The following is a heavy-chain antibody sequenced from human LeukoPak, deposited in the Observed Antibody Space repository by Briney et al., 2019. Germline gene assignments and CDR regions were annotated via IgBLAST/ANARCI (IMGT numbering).Heavy chain of an antibody. CDR1: GFTFSNNW. CDR2: IRQDGGEK. D-gene: IGHD2-21*02. V-gene: IGHV3-7*01. CDR3: AKTFCGGDCLVPLDY. Sequence: PGGSLRLSCAASGFTFSNNWMSWVRQAPGKGLEWVANIRQDGGEKYYVDSVKGRFTISRDNPKNSLYLQMNSLRAEDTAVYYCAKTFCGGDCLVPLDYWGQGTLVTVSS. J-gene: IGHJ4*02.